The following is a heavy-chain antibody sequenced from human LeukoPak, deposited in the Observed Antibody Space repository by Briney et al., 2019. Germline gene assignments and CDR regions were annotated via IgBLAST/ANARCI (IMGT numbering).Heavy chain of an antibody. J-gene: IGHJ4*02. V-gene: IGHV4-61*09. CDR1: GASINSGSYY. Sequence: SETLSLTCTVSGASINSGSYYWSWLRQPAGKGLEFIGHFSSSGSTNYNPSLRSRITISVDTSKNQFSLKVSSVTAADTAVYYCATDFGDSSGWYRFWGQGTLVTVSS. CDR3: ATDFGDSSGWYRF. CDR2: FSSSGST. D-gene: IGHD6-19*01.